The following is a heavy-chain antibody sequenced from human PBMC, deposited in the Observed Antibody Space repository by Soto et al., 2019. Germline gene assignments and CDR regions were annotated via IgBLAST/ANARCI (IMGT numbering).Heavy chain of an antibody. D-gene: IGHD4-4*01. J-gene: IGHJ4*02. CDR1: GFTFSSYW. Sequence: GGSLRLSCAASGFTFSSYWMHWVRQAPGKGLVWVSRINSDGSSTSYADSVKGRFTISRDNAKNTLYLQMNSLRAEDTAVYYCASARTVTTGFRYWGQGTLVTVSS. V-gene: IGHV3-74*01. CDR3: ASARTVTTGFRY. CDR2: INSDGSST.